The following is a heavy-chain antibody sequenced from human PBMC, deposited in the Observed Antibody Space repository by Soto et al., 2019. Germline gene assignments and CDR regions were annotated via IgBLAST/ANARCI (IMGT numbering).Heavy chain of an antibody. CDR2: ISGSAITT. D-gene: IGHD6-6*01. V-gene: IGHV3-23*01. CDR3: AKVIVARGGMDV. J-gene: IGHJ6*02. Sequence: EVQLLDSGGGLVQPGGSLRLSGAASGFTFSSYAMSWVRQAPGKGLEWVSAISGSAITTYYADSVKGRFTISRDNSKNTVYLQLNRLRAEDTAIYYCAKVIVARGGMDVWGRGTTVTVSS. CDR1: GFTFSSYA.